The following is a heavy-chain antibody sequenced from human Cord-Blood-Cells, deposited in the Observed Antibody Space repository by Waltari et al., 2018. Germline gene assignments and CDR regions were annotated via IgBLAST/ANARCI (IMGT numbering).Heavy chain of an antibody. Sequence: QVQLVQSGAAVKKPGSSVRVSSQASRGTLGRYAISWVRSSHGQGLELMGGIIPIFGTANYAQKFQGSVTITADESTSTAYMELSSLRSEDTAVYYCARGGNWGDPGDAVDIWGQGTMVTVSS. CDR3: ARGGNWGDPGDAVDI. CDR1: RGTLGRYA. CDR2: IIPIFGTA. V-gene: IGHV1-69*01. J-gene: IGHJ3*02. D-gene: IGHD7-27*01.